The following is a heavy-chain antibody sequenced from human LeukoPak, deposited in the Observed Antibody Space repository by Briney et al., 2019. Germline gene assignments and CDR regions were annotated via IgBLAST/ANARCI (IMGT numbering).Heavy chain of an antibody. CDR1: GGSISSYY. Sequence: ASETLSLTCTVSGGSISSYYWSWIRQPPGKGLEWIGYIYYSGSTNYNPSLKSRVTISVDTSKNQFSLKLSSVTAADTAVYYCARAAPGFYDSSGYYYVGAFDIWGQGTMVTVSS. V-gene: IGHV4-59*01. D-gene: IGHD3-22*01. J-gene: IGHJ3*02. CDR2: IYYSGST. CDR3: ARAAPGFYDSSGYYYVGAFDI.